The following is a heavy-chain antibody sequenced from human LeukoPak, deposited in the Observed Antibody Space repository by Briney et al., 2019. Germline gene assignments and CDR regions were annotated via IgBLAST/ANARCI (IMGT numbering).Heavy chain of an antibody. D-gene: IGHD3-10*01. V-gene: IGHV3-11*04. CDR3: ARDSSSGSYYNFWAYPDY. CDR2: ISSSSSTI. Sequence: GGSLRLSCAASGFTFSDYYMSWIRQAPGKGLEWVSYISSSSSTIYYADSVKGRFTISRDNAKNSLYLQMNSLRAEDTAVYYCARDSSSGSYYNFWAYPDYWGQGTLVTVSS. J-gene: IGHJ4*02. CDR1: GFTFSDYY.